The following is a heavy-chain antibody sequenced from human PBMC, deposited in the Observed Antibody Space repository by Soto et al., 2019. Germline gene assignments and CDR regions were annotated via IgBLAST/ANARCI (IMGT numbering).Heavy chain of an antibody. J-gene: IGHJ6*02. V-gene: IGHV5-51*01. CDR3: ARHLNYYGSGSYPTLHKYYYGMDV. CDR1: GYSFTSYW. D-gene: IGHD3-10*01. CDR2: IYPGDSDT. Sequence: PGESLKISCKGSGYSFTSYWIGWVRQMPGKGLEWMGIIYPGDSDTRYSPSFQGQVTISADKSISTAYLQWSSLKASDTAMYYCARHLNYYGSGSYPTLHKYYYGMDVWGQGTTVTVSS.